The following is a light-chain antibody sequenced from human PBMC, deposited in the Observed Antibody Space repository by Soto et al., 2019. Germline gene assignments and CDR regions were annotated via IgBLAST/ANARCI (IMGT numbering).Light chain of an antibody. CDR1: QGIGSF. Sequence: AIRMTQSPSSFSASTGDRVSITCRASQGIGSFLAWYQQEPGKAPKLLIYAASTLQSGVPSRFSGSGSGTDFTLTISDLQSEDCATYYFQQYYNYPYTFGQGTKLEIK. J-gene: IGKJ2*01. CDR2: AAS. CDR3: QQYYNYPYT. V-gene: IGKV1-8*01.